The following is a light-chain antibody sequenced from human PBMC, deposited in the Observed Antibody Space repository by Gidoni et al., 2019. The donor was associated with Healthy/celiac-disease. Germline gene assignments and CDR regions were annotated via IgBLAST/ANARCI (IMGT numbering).Light chain of an antibody. J-gene: IGKJ2*03. Sequence: EIVLTQIPGTLSLSPGERATLSCRASQSVSSSYLAWYQQKPGQAPRLLIYGASSRATGIPDRFSGSGSGTDFTLTISRLEPEDFAVYYCQQYGSSPCFXQXTKLEIK. CDR2: GAS. CDR3: QQYGSSPC. CDR1: QSVSSSY. V-gene: IGKV3-20*01.